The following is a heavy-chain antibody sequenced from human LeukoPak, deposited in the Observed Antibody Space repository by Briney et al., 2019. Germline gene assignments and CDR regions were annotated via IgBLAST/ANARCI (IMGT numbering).Heavy chain of an antibody. V-gene: IGHV3-23*01. J-gene: IGHJ4*02. D-gene: IGHD3-10*01. CDR3: AKADRYYGSGSYYSNFDY. Sequence: PGGSLRLSCTASGFTFGDYAMSWVRQAPGKGLEWVSAISGSGGSTYYADSVKGRFTISRDNSKNTLYLQMNSLRAEDTAVYYCAKADRYYGSGSYYSNFDYWGQGTLVTVSS. CDR1: GFTFGDYA. CDR2: ISGSGGST.